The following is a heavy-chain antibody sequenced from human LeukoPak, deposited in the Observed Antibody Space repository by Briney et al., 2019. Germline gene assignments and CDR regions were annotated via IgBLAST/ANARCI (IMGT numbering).Heavy chain of an antibody. CDR2: ISGSGGST. CDR1: GFTFSSYV. CDR3: ANKLTKGIYWYFDL. Sequence: PGGSLRLSCAASGFTFSSYVMTWVRQAPGQGLELVSVISGSGGSTYYADSVKGRFTISRDNSKNTLYLQMNSLRAEDTAVYYCANKLTKGIYWYFDLWGRGTLVSVSS. J-gene: IGHJ2*01. V-gene: IGHV3-23*01. D-gene: IGHD3-9*01.